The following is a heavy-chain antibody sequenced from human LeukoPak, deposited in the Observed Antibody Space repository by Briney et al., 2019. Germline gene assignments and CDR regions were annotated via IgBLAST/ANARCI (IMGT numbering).Heavy chain of an antibody. CDR2: INSDGSST. J-gene: IGHJ4*02. CDR1: GFTFCSYW. V-gene: IGHV3-74*01. CDR3: ARGSGPIVVVPAANDY. Sequence: SGGSLGLSCAASGFTFCSYWMLRVLQAPGKGLLWVSGINSDGSSTSYADSVKGRFTISRDNAKNTLYLQMNSLRAEDTAVYYCARGSGPIVVVPAANDYWGQGTLVTVSS. D-gene: IGHD2-2*01.